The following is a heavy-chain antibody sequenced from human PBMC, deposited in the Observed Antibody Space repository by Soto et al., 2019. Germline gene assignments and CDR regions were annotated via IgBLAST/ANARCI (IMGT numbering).Heavy chain of an antibody. V-gene: IGHV3-21*01. CDR2: ISSSRSYI. Sequence: GGSLRLSCAASGLTFSSYSMNWVRTAQGKGLEWVSSISSSRSYIYYADSVKGRFTISRDNAKNSLYLQMNSLRADDTAVYYCARDWRRGGFDIWGQGTMVTVSS. D-gene: IGHD3-10*01. CDR3: ARDWRRGGFDI. CDR1: GLTFSSYS. J-gene: IGHJ3*02.